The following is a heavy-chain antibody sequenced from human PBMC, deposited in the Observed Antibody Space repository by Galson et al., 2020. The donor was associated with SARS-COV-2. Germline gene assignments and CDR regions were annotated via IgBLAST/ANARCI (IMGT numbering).Heavy chain of an antibody. D-gene: IGHD3-22*01. CDR1: GGSISSGGYS. CDR3: ARGRENYYDSSGSYFDY. V-gene: IGHV4-30-4*07. Sequence: SETLSLTCAVSGGSISSGGYSWSWIRQPPGQGLEWIGYIYYSGSTYYNPSLKSRVTISVDTSKNQFSLKLSSVTAADTAVYYCARGRENYYDSSGSYFDYWGQGTLVTVSS. CDR2: IYYSGST. J-gene: IGHJ4*02.